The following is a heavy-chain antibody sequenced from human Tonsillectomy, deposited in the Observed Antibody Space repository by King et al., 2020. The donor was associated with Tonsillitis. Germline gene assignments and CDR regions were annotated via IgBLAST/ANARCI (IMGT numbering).Heavy chain of an antibody. CDR2: IKQDGSEK. J-gene: IGHJ4*02. CDR3: ASGTYYDFWSGYLRDFDY. CDR1: GFTFSNYW. Sequence: VQLVESGGGLVQPGGSLRISCAASGFTFSNYWMSWVRQAPGKELEWVANIKQDGSEKYYVDFVKGRFTISRDNAKNSLYLKMNSLRAEDTAVYYCASGTYYDFWSGYLRDFDYWGQGTLVTVSS. V-gene: IGHV3-7*02. D-gene: IGHD3-3*01.